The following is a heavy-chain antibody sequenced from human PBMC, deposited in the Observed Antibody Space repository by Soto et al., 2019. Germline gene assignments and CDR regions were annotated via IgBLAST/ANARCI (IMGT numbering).Heavy chain of an antibody. D-gene: IGHD5-12*01. CDR3: ARDTYSGYDFGL. Sequence: PSETLSLTCSVSGASVAGGSYYWSWVRQPPGKGLEWIGYIPSRGRPFYNPSLTSRGTISAATSKNQLSLQLTSVTAADTAVYYCARDTYSGYDFGLWGQGTLVTVSS. J-gene: IGHJ5*02. CDR1: GASVAGGSYY. CDR2: IPSRGRP. V-gene: IGHV4-30-4*01.